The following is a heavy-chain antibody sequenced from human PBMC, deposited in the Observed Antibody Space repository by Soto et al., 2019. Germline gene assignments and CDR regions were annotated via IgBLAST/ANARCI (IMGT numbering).Heavy chain of an antibody. CDR3: ARSYDSGWYGAGY. CDR2: IYPGDSDT. CDR1: GYIFSNFW. J-gene: IGHJ4*02. V-gene: IGHV5-51*01. D-gene: IGHD6-19*01. Sequence: EVQVVQSGAEVKKPGESVKISCKGSGYIFSNFWIGWVRQMPGKGLEWMGIIYPGDSDTRYSPSFQGQVTISADKSISTVYLQWSSLKASDTATYYCARSYDSGWYGAGYWGQGTLVTVSS.